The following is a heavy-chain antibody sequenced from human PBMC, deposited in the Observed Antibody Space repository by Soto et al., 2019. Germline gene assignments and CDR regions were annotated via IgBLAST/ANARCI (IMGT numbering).Heavy chain of an antibody. CDR3: AREDSIIIPAVSDF. Sequence: GGSLRLSCTVSGFAFNNYAINWVRQAPGKGLEWVSSISRSDYTYYSDSVKGRFTISRDNAKNSVSLQMHTLRVEDMAVYYCAREDSIIIPAVSDFWGQGTLVTVSS. D-gene: IGHD2-2*01. V-gene: IGHV3-21*01. CDR2: ISRSDYT. J-gene: IGHJ4*02. CDR1: GFAFNNYA.